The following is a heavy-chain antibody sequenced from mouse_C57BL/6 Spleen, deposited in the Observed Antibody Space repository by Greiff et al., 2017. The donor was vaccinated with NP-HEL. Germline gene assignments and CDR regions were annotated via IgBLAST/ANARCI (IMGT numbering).Heavy chain of an antibody. Sequence: QVQLKQPGAELVKPGASVKLSCKASGYTFTSYWMHWVKQRPGQGLEWIGMIHPNSGSTNYNEKFKSKATLTVDKSSSTAYMQLSSLTSEDSAVYYCAGQGSSYGFDYWGQGTTLTVSS. CDR3: AGQGSSYGFDY. V-gene: IGHV1-64*01. D-gene: IGHD1-1*01. CDR1: GYTFTSYW. J-gene: IGHJ2*01. CDR2: IHPNSGST.